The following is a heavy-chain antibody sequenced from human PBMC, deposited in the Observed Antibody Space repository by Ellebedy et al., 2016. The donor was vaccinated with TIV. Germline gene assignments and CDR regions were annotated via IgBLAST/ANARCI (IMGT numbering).Heavy chain of an antibody. V-gene: IGHV3-33*06. CDR1: GFTFSSYS. Sequence: GESLKISXAASGFTFSSYSMNWVRQAPGKGLEWVAVIWYDGSNKYYADSVKGRFTISRDNSKNTLYLQMNSLRAEDTAVYYCAKPIKIVRHYYYYGMDVWGQGTTVTVSS. D-gene: IGHD3-10*01. CDR3: AKPIKIVRHYYYYGMDV. J-gene: IGHJ6*02. CDR2: IWYDGSNK.